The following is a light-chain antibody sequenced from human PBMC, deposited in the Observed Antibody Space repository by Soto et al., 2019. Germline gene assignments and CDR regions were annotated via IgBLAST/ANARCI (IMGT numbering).Light chain of an antibody. CDR3: QKYDTTPPWE. Sequence: DIQMTQSPSSLSASVGDRVTITCRASQDIRNYLAWHHQKPGKVPKLLIYAASTLQSGVPSRFSGSGSGTDFTLTISSLQPEDFATYYCQKYDTTPPWEFGQGTKVEIK. CDR2: AAS. V-gene: IGKV1-27*01. J-gene: IGKJ1*01. CDR1: QDIRNY.